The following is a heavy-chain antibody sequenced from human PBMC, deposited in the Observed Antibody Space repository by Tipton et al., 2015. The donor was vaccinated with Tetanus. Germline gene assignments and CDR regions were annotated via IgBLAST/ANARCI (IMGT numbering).Heavy chain of an antibody. CDR2: VFHSGST. CDR3: ARDSNFYSYSYKGMDV. D-gene: IGHD4-11*01. Sequence: GLVKPSETLSLTCTVSGGPINSVNYYWSWIRQPPGKGLEWIGYVFHSGSTKYNPSLKSRVTISVDTSKNQFSLKLRSVTAADTAVYYCARDSNFYSYSYKGMDVWGQGTTVTVSS. J-gene: IGHJ6*02. V-gene: IGHV4-61*01. CDR1: GGPINSVNYY.